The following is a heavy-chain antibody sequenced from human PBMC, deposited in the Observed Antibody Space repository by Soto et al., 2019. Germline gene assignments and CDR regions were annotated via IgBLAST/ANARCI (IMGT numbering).Heavy chain of an antibody. V-gene: IGHV1-2*04. CDR1: GYTFTGYY. CDR2: INPNSGGT. CDR3: ARSPGYYYDSSGYYQTDAFDI. J-gene: IGHJ3*02. D-gene: IGHD3-22*01. Sequence: ASVKVSCKASGYTFTGYYMHWVRQAPGQGLEWMGWINPNSGGTNYAQKFQGWVTMTRDTSISTAYMELSRLRSDDTAVYYCARSPGYYYDSSGYYQTDAFDIWGQGRMVTVAS.